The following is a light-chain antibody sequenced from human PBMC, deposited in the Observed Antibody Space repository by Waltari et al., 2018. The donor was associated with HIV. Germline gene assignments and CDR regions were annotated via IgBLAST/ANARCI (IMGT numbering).Light chain of an antibody. J-gene: IGKJ4*01. Sequence: EIVLTQSPGTLPLSPGERATLSCRASQSVSNNYLSWYQQKPGQAPRPLFFGAANRAAGIPDRFSGSGSGTDFTLTISRLEPEDFAMYYCQQYGGSPLVTFGGGTKVEIK. V-gene: IGKV3-20*01. CDR3: QQYGGSPLVT. CDR1: QSVSNNY. CDR2: GAA.